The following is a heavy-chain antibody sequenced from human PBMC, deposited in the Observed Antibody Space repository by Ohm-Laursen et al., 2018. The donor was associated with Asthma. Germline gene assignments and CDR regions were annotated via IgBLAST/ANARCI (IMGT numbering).Heavy chain of an antibody. Sequence: SPRLSCAASGFTFSSYAMSWVRQAPGKGLEWVSAITGSTGGTFYADSVKGRFSISRDNSKNTLYLQMNSLGADDTAVYYCATHSGWLFAFWAQGTLVTVSS. CDR3: ATHSGWLFAF. V-gene: IGHV3-23*01. CDR2: ITGSTGGT. D-gene: IGHD6-19*01. CDR1: GFTFSSYA. J-gene: IGHJ4*02.